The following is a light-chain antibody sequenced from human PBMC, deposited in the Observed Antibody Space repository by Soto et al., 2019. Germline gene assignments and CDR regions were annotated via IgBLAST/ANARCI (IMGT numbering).Light chain of an antibody. CDR3: QQYDNWPPWT. CDR1: QSVGSN. J-gene: IGKJ1*01. Sequence: EIVMTQSPGTLSVSPGEGATLSCIASQSVGSNLAWYQQKPGQAPRLLIYGASTRATAIPARFSGSGSGTEFTLTISSLQSEDFAVYYCQQYDNWPPWTFGQGTKVDIK. V-gene: IGKV3-15*01. CDR2: GAS.